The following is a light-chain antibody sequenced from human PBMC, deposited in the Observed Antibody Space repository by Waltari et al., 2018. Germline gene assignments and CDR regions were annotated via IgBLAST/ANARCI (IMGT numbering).Light chain of an antibody. CDR2: DVS. Sequence: QSALTQPASVSGSPGQSTTISCTGTSSDVGGYNYVPWYQQHPGKAPKLMIYDVSNRPSGVSNRFSGSKSGNTASLTISGLQAEDEADYYCSSYTSSSPYVFGTGTKVTVL. CDR1: SSDVGGYNY. V-gene: IGLV2-14*03. CDR3: SSYTSSSPYV. J-gene: IGLJ1*01.